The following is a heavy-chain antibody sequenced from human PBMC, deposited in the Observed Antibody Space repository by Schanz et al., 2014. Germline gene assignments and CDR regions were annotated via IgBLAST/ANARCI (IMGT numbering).Heavy chain of an antibody. CDR1: GFTFTNYA. Sequence: DVQLLESGGGLVQPGGSLRLSCAASGFTFTNYAMSWVRQAPGKGLEWVSLISDSGDTAYYADSVKGRFTISRDNAKNSLYLLMNSLRAEDTAIYYCAKDAPYPFDLWGRGTLITVSS. CDR2: ISDSGDTA. CDR3: AKDAPYPFDL. J-gene: IGHJ2*01. V-gene: IGHV3-23*01.